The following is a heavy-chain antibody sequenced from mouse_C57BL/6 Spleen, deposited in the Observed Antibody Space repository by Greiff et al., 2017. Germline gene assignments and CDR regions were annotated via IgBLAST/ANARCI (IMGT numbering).Heavy chain of an antibody. CDR2: IYPGSGNT. CDR3: ARGPLYYGSSYGYFDV. CDR1: GYTFTDYY. D-gene: IGHD1-1*01. Sequence: QVQLKQSGPELVKPGASVKISCKASGYTFTDYYINWVKQRPGQGLEWIGWIYPGSGNTKYNEKFKGKATLTVDTSSSTAYMQLSSLTSEDSAVYFCARGPLYYGSSYGYFDVWGTGTTVTVSS. V-gene: IGHV1-84*01. J-gene: IGHJ1*03.